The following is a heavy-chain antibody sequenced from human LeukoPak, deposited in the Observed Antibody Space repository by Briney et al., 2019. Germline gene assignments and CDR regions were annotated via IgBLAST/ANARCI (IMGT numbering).Heavy chain of an antibody. CDR2: IYTSWST. D-gene: IGHD5-18*01. CDR1: GGSISSGSYY. CDR3: AGARGYSHGYSDY. J-gene: IGHJ4*02. Sequence: PSQTLSLTCTVSGGSISSGSYYWSWIRQPAGKGLEWIGRIYTSWSTNYNPPLKSRVTRSVDTSKNKFSLKVSYVTAADRAVYYCAGARGYSHGYSDYWGQGTLVTVSS. V-gene: IGHV4-61*02.